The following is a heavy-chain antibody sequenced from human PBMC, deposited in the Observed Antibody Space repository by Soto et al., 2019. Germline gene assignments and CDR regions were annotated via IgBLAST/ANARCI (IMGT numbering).Heavy chain of an antibody. CDR2: MYYTAIP. D-gene: IGHD5-18*01. J-gene: IGHJ4*02. CDR1: GGSISSGHYY. Sequence: SETLSLTGSVSGGSISSGHYYWSWLRQSPGNGLEWSGYMYYTAIPYYTSSLKSRVTISVDASKHQFSLNRTAVTAAATAVYYGASGTAILFYCFDYWGQGSLVTVSS. V-gene: IGHV4-30-4*01. CDR3: ASGTAILFYCFDY.